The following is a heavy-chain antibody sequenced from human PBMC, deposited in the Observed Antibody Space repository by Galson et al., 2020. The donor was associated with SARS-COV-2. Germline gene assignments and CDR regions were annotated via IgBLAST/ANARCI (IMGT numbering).Heavy chain of an antibody. CDR2: ISYNSDYI. V-gene: IGHV3-21*01. CDR3: AREGYSYGYYFDF. CDR1: GFTFNTYT. Sequence: ASVKVSCAASGFTFNTYTMNWVRQAPGKGLEWVASISYNSDYIYYADSVKGRFTISRDNAKDSLYLQMNSLRAEDTAVYFCAREGYSYGYYFDFWGQGTLVTVSS. J-gene: IGHJ4*02. D-gene: IGHD5-18*01.